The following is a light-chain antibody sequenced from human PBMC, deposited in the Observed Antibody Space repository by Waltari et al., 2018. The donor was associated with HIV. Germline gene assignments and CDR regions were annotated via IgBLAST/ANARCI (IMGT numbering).Light chain of an antibody. CDR3: CSYAGSHTPWV. CDR2: DVS. Sequence: QSALTQPRSVTGSPGQSVTISCTGTSSDVGGYNYVSWYQQHPGKAPKPIINDVSKRPPRVPDRFSGSKSGNTASLTISGLQAEDEVHYYCCSYAGSHTPWVFGGGTKVTVL. V-gene: IGLV2-11*01. J-gene: IGLJ3*02. CDR1: SSDVGGYNY.